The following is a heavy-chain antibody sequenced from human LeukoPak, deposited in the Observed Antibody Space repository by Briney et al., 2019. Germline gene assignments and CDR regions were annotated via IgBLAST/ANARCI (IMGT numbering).Heavy chain of an antibody. V-gene: IGHV3-21*01. J-gene: IGHJ4*02. CDR1: GFTFSSHS. D-gene: IGHD5-18*01. CDR2: ISSSSGYI. Sequence: GGSLRLSCAASGFTFSSHSMNWVRQAPGKGLEWVSSISSSSGYIYYADSVKGRFTISRDNAKSSLYLQMNSRRVEDTAVYYCARGHGGNSYGLPSWGQGTLVTVSS. CDR3: ARGHGGNSYGLPS.